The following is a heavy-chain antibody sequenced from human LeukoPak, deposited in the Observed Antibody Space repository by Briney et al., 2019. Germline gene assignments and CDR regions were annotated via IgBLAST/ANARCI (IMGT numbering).Heavy chain of an antibody. Sequence: YPGGSLRFSCAASGFTFSSYAMSWVRQAPGKGLEWVSAISGSGGSTYYPDSVKGRFAISRDNSKNTLYLEMNSLRAEDTAVYYCAKSLGYCSGGSCTAPFDYWGQGTLVTVSS. D-gene: IGHD2-15*01. J-gene: IGHJ4*02. CDR3: AKSLGYCSGGSCTAPFDY. CDR1: GFTFSSYA. V-gene: IGHV3-23*01. CDR2: ISGSGGST.